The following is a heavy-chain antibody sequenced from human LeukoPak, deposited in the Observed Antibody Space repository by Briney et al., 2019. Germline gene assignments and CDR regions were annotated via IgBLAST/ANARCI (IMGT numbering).Heavy chain of an antibody. CDR2: IWYDGSNK. D-gene: IGHD6-13*01. J-gene: IGHJ4*02. CDR3: ARVVSSSWVLTDY. V-gene: IGHV3-33*01. CDR1: GFTFSSYG. Sequence: PGRSLRLSCAASGFTFSSYGMHWVRQAPGKGLEWVAFIWYDGSNKYYADSVKGRFTISRDNSKNTLYMQMNSLRAEDTAVYYCARVVSSSWVLTDYWGQGTLVTVSS.